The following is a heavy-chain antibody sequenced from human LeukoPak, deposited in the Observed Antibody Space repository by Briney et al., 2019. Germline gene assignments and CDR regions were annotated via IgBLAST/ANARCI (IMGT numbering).Heavy chain of an antibody. CDR3: ARGRPQQQLDY. CDR1: GFTVSSNY. V-gene: IGHV3-53*01. D-gene: IGHD6-13*01. CDR2: IYSGGST. Sequence: GGSLRLSCAASGFTVSSNYMSWVRQAPGKGLEWVSVIYSGGSTYYADSVKGRFTISRENSKNTLYLQMNSLRAEDTAVYYCARGRPQQQLDYWGQGTLVTVSS. J-gene: IGHJ4*02.